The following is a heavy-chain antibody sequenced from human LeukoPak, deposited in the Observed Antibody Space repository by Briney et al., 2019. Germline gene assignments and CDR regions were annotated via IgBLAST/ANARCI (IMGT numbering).Heavy chain of an antibody. CDR3: ASLTSGYGDFDY. D-gene: IGHD4-17*01. CDR2: IIPIFGTA. J-gene: IGHJ4*02. V-gene: IGHV1-69*05. CDR1: RGTFSSYA. Sequence: SVKVSCKASRGTFSSYAISWARQAPGQGLEWMGRIIPIFGTANYAQKFQGRVTITTDESTSTAYMELSSLRSEDTAAYYCASLTSGYGDFDYWGQGTLVTVSS.